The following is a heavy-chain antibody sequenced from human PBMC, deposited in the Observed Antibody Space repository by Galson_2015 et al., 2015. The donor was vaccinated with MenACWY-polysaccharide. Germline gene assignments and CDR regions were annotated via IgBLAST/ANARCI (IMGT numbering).Heavy chain of an antibody. CDR3: AGGSGTYSPDY. CDR2: IRSDASYK. Sequence: SLRLSCAASGFTFGSNRMNWVRQAPGKGLEWVTFIRSDASYKHYAESVKGRFSVSRDNSKNTLHLQMNGLRVEDTAVYYCAGGSGTYSPDYWGQGTLVTVSS. V-gene: IGHV3-30*02. CDR1: GFTFGSNR. D-gene: IGHD3-10*01. J-gene: IGHJ4*02.